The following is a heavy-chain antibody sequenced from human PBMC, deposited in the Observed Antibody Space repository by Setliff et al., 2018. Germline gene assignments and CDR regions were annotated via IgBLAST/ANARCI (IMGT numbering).Heavy chain of an antibody. CDR2: IYAGDSDT. J-gene: IGHJ5*02. CDR1: GFSFTDFW. V-gene: IGHV5-51*01. CDR3: ARQKSTGSGSNWFDP. Sequence: GESLKISCKGSGFSFTDFWIGGVRQMPGKGLERMGLIYAGDSDTRYNPSFQGRVTMSADKSINTAYLQWSSLKASDTAIYYCARQKSTGSGSNWFDPWGQGTLVTVSS. D-gene: IGHD3-10*01.